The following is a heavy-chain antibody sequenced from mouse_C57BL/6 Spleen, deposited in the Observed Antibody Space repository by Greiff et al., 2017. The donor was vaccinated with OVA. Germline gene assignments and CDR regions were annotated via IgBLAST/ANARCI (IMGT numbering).Heavy chain of an antibody. CDR2: IDPETGGT. CDR3: RRRDYAMDY. V-gene: IGHV1-15*01. Sequence: VQGVESGAELVRPGASVTLSCKASGYTFTDYEMHWVKQTPVHGLEWIGAIDPETGGTAYNQKFKGKAILTADKSSSTAYMELRSLTSEDSAVYYCRRRDYAMDYWGQGTSVTVSS. J-gene: IGHJ4*01. CDR1: GYTFTDYE.